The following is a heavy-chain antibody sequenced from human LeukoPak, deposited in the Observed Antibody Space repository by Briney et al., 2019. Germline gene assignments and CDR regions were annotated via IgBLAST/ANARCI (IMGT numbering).Heavy chain of an antibody. Sequence: GGSLRLSCAASGLTFSSYSMNWVRQAPGKGLEWVSSISSSSYIYYADSVKGRFTISRDNSKNTLYLQMNSLRAEDTAVYYCAREAYSGSYGRSFDIWGQGTMVTVSS. V-gene: IGHV3-21*01. CDR3: AREAYSGSYGRSFDI. CDR1: GLTFSSYS. J-gene: IGHJ3*02. D-gene: IGHD1-26*01. CDR2: ISSSSYI.